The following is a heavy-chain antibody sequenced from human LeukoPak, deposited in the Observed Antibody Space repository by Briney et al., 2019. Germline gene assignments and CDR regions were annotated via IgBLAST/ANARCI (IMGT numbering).Heavy chain of an antibody. V-gene: IGHV3-23*01. CDR3: AKGPFVVALYNWFDP. Sequence: GGSLRLSCAASGFTFSSYAMSWVRQAPGKGLEWVSAISGSGGSTYYADSVKGRFTISRDNSKNTLYLQVNSLRAEDTAVYYCAKGPFVVALYNWFDPWGQGTLVTVSS. CDR1: GFTFSSYA. J-gene: IGHJ5*02. CDR2: ISGSGGST. D-gene: IGHD2-15*01.